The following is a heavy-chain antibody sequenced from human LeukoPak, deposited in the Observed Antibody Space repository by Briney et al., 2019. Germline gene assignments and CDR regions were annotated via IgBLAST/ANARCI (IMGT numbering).Heavy chain of an antibody. CDR2: INPNSGGT. D-gene: IGHD2-2*01. V-gene: IGHV1-2*02. J-gene: IGHJ4*02. CDR1: GYTSTGYY. Sequence: ASVKVSCKASGYTSTGYYMHWVRQAPGQGLEWMGWINPNSGGTNYAQKFQGRVTMTRDTSISTAYMELSRLRSDDTAVYYCARGRHCSSTSCYFLVYWGQGTLVTVSS. CDR3: ARGRHCSSTSCYFLVY.